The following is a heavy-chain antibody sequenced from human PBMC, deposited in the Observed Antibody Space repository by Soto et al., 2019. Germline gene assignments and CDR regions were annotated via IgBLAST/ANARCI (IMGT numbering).Heavy chain of an antibody. J-gene: IGHJ4*02. D-gene: IGHD3-10*01. CDR3: AKDPYYYGSGSSPLDY. CDR1: GFTFSSYA. CDR2: ISGSGGST. Sequence: EVQLLESGGGLVQPGGSLRLSCAASGFTFSSYAMSWVRQAPGKGLEWVSAISGSGGSTYYADSVKGRFTISRDNCKNTLYLQMNSLRAEDTAVYYCAKDPYYYGSGSSPLDYWGQGTLVTVSS. V-gene: IGHV3-23*01.